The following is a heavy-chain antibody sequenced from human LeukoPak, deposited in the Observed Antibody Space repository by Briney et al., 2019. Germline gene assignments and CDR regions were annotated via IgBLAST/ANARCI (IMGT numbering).Heavy chain of an antibody. V-gene: IGHV1-46*01. Sequence: VASVKVSCKASGYTFTSYYMHWVRQAPGQGLEWMGIINPSGGSTSYAQKFQGRVTMTRDTSTSTVYMELGSLRSEDTAVYYCARVGLGGWYVNWGQGTLVTVSS. CDR3: ARVGLGGWYVN. CDR1: GYTFTSYY. CDR2: INPSGGST. D-gene: IGHD6-19*01. J-gene: IGHJ4*02.